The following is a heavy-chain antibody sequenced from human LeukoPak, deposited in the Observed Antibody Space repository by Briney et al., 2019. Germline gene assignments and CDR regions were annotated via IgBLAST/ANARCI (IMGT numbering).Heavy chain of an antibody. CDR2: ISAGGGST. CDR3: ANSGYDYNYYYYMDV. V-gene: IGHV3-23*01. D-gene: IGHD5-12*01. J-gene: IGHJ6*03. Sequence: GGSLRLSCRTSGFTFSSYAMSWVRQAPGKGLEWVSGISAGGGSTYYADSVKGRFTISRDNSKNTLYLQMNSLRAEDTAVYYCANSGYDYNYYYYMDVWGKGTTVTVSS. CDR1: GFTFSSYA.